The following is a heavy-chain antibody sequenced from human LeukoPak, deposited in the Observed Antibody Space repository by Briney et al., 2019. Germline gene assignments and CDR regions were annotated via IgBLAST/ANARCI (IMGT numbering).Heavy chain of an antibody. CDR3: ARGYHYYYMDF. Sequence: PSETLSLTCAVYRGSFSGYYWSWIRQPPGKGLEWIGEINHSGSTNYNPSLKSRVTISVDTSKNQFSLKLSSVTAADTAVYYCARGYHYYYMDFWGKGSTVTVSS. CDR1: RGSFSGYY. CDR2: INHSGST. V-gene: IGHV4-34*01. J-gene: IGHJ6*03.